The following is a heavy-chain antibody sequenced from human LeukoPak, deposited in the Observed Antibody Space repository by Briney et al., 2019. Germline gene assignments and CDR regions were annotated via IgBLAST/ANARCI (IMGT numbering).Heavy chain of an antibody. Sequence: PGGSLRLSCAASEFPFNAYWMSWVRQAPGKGLECVANINQDGSEKYYIDSVRGRFTISRDNARNSLYLQMNSLSAEDTAVYYCARLGRWTQLWSYGIWGRGTLVTVSS. D-gene: IGHD5-18*01. J-gene: IGHJ4*02. V-gene: IGHV3-7*01. CDR2: INQDGSEK. CDR3: ARLGRWTQLWSYGI. CDR1: EFPFNAYW.